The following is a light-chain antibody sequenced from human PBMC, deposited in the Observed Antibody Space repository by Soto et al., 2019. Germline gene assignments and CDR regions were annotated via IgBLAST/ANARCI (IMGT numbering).Light chain of an antibody. CDR2: GAS. Sequence: EIVMTQSPATLSVSPGESATLSCRVSQSISSELAWYQQKPGQPPRLLIYGASTRATGVPARFTGSGSGSDFTLTSGGLQSEDFAVYYCQQGHNWPLTFGQGTRLEI. V-gene: IGKV3-15*01. J-gene: IGKJ2*01. CDR1: QSISSE. CDR3: QQGHNWPLT.